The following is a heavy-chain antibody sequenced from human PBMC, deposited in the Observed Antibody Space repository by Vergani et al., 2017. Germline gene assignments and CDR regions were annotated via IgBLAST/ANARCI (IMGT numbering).Heavy chain of an antibody. CDR3: ARNPYCGGDCYSDAFDI. D-gene: IGHD2-21*02. J-gene: IGHJ3*02. V-gene: IGHV4-4*03. Sequence: QVQLQESGPGLVKPPGTLSFTCAVSGGSISGTNWWSWVRQSPGKGLEWIGEIYHSGSTNYNPSLKSRVTISVDKSKNQFSLKLSSVTAADTAVYYCARNPYCGGDCYSDAFDIWGQGTMVTVSS. CDR2: IYHSGST. CDR1: GGSISGTNW.